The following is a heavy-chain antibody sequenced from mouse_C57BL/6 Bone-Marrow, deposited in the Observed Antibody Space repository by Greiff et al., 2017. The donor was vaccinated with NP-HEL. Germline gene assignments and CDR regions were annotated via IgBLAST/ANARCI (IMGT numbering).Heavy chain of an antibody. J-gene: IGHJ2*01. CDR3: ARYYGSSYYFDY. Sequence: AQGVESGAELVKPGASVKISCKASGYAFSSYWMNWVKQRPGKGLEWIGQIYPGDGDTNYNGKFKGKATLTADKSSSTAYMQLSSLTSEDSAVYFCARYYGSSYYFDYGGQGTTLTVSS. CDR2: IYPGDGDT. D-gene: IGHD1-1*01. CDR1: GYAFSSYW. V-gene: IGHV1-80*01.